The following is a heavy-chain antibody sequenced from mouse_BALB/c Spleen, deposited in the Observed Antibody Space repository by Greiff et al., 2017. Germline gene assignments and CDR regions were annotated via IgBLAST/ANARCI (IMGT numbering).Heavy chain of an antibody. CDR3: ARSGYDGDY. CDR1: GYTFTSYW. D-gene: IGHD2-2*01. J-gene: IGHJ2*01. CDR2: IYPGDGDT. V-gene: IGHV1-87*01. Sequence: VQLVESGAELARPGASVKLSCKASGYTFTSYWMQWVKQRPGQGLEWIGAIYPGDGDTRYTQKFKGKATLTADKSSSTAYMQLSSLASEDSAVYYCARSGYDGDYWGQGTTLTVSS.